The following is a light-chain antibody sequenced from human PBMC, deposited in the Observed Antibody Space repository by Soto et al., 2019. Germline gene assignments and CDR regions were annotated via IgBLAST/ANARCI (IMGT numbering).Light chain of an antibody. V-gene: IGLV1-44*01. Sequence: QSVLTQPPSASGTPGQTVTISCSGSSSNIGDNPVNWYQQLPGAAPKLLIYINDQRPSGVPDRFSGSKSGTSAFLAISGLQPEDEADYYCAAWDDSLNALFGTGTKVTVL. J-gene: IGLJ1*01. CDR3: AAWDDSLNAL. CDR2: IND. CDR1: SSNIGDNP.